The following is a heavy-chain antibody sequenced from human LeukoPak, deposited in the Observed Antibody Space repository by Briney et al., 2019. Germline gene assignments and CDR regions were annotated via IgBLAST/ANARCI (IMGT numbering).Heavy chain of an antibody. CDR1: GFTFSTYT. Sequence: GGSLRLSCAASGFTFSTYTMNWVRQAPGKGLEWVSSISSSSTYIYYADSVKGRFTISRDNAKSSLYLQMNSLRAEDSAVYYCAGGTNGAMAPLDYWGQGTLVTVSS. CDR2: ISSSSTYI. V-gene: IGHV3-21*01. CDR3: AGGTNGAMAPLDY. D-gene: IGHD4/OR15-4a*01. J-gene: IGHJ4*02.